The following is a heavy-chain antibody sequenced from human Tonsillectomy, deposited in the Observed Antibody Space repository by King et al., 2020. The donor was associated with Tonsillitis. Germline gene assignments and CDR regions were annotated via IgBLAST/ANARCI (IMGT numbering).Heavy chain of an antibody. CDR3: ARHDDGSYSDAAFDI. CDR2: IYPGDSDT. V-gene: IGHV5-51*01. J-gene: IGHJ3*02. CDR1: GYSFSNYW. Sequence: VQLVESGAEVKEPGESLKISCKGSGYSFSNYWIGWVRQMPGKGLEWMGIIYPGDSDTRYSPSFQGQVTISADRSISTAYVQWSSLKASDTDIYYCARHDDGSYSDAAFDIWGQGTVVTVSS. D-gene: IGHD1-26*01.